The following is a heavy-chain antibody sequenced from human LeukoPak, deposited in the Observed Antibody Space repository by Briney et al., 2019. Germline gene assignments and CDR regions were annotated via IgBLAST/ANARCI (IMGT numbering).Heavy chain of an antibody. J-gene: IGHJ3*02. CDR1: GFTFSNAW. CDR3: ARDRSTVYDILNGYYMGSGAFDI. CDR2: TRNKANRYTT. Sequence: GGSLRLSCAASGFTFSNAWMSWVRQAPGKGLEWVGRTRNKANRYTTEYAASVKGRFSISRDDSKNSLYLQMDSLRTEDTAVYYCARDRSTVYDILNGYYMGSGAFDIWGQGTMVTVSS. V-gene: IGHV3-72*01. D-gene: IGHD3-9*01.